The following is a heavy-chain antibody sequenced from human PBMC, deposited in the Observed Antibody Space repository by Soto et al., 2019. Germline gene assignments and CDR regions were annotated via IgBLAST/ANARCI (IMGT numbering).Heavy chain of an antibody. D-gene: IGHD3-10*02. CDR2: ISYDGSDI. CDR3: AIVRVADSPLDH. Sequence: GGSLRLSCVGSEFIFSNYGMHWVRQAPGKGLEWVAFISYDGSDILYADSVKGRFTISRDNSKSTLFLHMNRPTAEDTAIYFCAIVRVADSPLDHWGQGTLVTVSS. V-gene: IGHV3-30*02. J-gene: IGHJ4*02. CDR1: EFIFSNYG.